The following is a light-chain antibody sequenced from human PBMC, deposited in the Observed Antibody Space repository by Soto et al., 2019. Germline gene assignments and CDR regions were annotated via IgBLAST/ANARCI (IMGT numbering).Light chain of an antibody. Sequence: SYELTQPPSVSVAPGKTARITCGGNNIGSKSVHWYQQKPGQAPVLVIYYDSDRPSGIPERFSGSNSGNTATLTISRVEAGDEADDYCHMWDSSSDPQCVFGTGTKLTVL. CDR3: HMWDSSSDPQCV. CDR1: NIGSKS. J-gene: IGLJ1*01. V-gene: IGLV3-21*04. CDR2: YDS.